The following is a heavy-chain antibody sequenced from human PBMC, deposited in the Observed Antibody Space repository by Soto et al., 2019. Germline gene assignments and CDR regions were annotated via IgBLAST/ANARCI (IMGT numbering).Heavy chain of an antibody. Sequence: GGSLRLSCAASGFTFSSYWMHWVRQAPGKGLVWVSRINSDGSSASYADSVKGRFTISRDNAKNTLYLQMNSLRAEDTAVYYCARTLSVYYDFWSGPRGFFDYWGQGTLVTVSS. CDR2: INSDGSSA. V-gene: IGHV3-74*01. CDR3: ARTLSVYYDFWSGPRGFFDY. CDR1: GFTFSSYW. D-gene: IGHD3-3*01. J-gene: IGHJ4*02.